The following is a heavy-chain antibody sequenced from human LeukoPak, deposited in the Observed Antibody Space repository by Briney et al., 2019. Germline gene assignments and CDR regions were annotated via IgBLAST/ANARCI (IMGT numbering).Heavy chain of an antibody. J-gene: IGHJ4*02. V-gene: IGHV1-8*03. D-gene: IGHD4-17*01. CDR1: GYTFTSYD. Sequence: ASVKVSCKASGYTFTSYDINWVRQATGQGLEWMGWMNPNSGNTGYAQTFQGRVTITRNTSISTAYMELSSLRSEDTAVYYCVVRFETTGFDYWGQGTLVTVSS. CDR3: VVRFETTGFDY. CDR2: MNPNSGNT.